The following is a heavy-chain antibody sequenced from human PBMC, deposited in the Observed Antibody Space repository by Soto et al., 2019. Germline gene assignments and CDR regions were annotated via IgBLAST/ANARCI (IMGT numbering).Heavy chain of an antibody. D-gene: IGHD3-10*01. Sequence: QVQLVQSGAEVKKPGSSVKVSCKASGGTFSSYAISWVRQAPGQGLEWMGGFNPIFETANYAQKFQGRVTITADESTNTAYMELSSLRSEDTAVYYCTRGITLIRGVIPPGYYYGMDVWGQGTTVAVFS. V-gene: IGHV1-69*01. CDR3: TRGITLIRGVIPPGYYYGMDV. CDR1: GGTFSSYA. J-gene: IGHJ6*02. CDR2: FNPIFETA.